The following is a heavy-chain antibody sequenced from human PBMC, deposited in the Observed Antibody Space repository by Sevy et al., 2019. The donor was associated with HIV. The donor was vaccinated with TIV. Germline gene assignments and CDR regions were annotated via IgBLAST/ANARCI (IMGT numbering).Heavy chain of an antibody. CDR3: AREEEARRALFYY. CDR1: GFTFSSYS. V-gene: IGHV3-48*02. Sequence: GGSLRLSCAASGFTFSSYSMNWVRQAPGKGLEWVSYISSSSSTIYYADSVKGRFTISRDNAKNSLYLQMNSMRDEDTVVYYWAREEEARRALFYYWGQVTQVTVSS. CDR2: ISSSSSTI. J-gene: IGHJ4*02. D-gene: IGHD2-21*01.